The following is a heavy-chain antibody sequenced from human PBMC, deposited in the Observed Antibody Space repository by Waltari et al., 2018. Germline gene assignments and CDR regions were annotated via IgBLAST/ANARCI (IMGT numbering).Heavy chain of an antibody. J-gene: IGHJ6*03. V-gene: IGHV4-34*01. CDR2: INHSGST. CDR3: ASPRYMDV. CDR1: GGSFSGYY. Sequence: QVQLQQWGAGLLKPSETLSLTCAVYGGSFSGYYWSWIRQPPGKGLEWIGEINHSGSTNYNPSLKSRVTISVDTSKNQFSLKLSSVTAADTTVYYCASPRYMDVWGKGTTVTISS.